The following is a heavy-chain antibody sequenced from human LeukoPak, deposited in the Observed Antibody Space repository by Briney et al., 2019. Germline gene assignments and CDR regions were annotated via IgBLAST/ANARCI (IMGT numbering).Heavy chain of an antibody. V-gene: IGHV3-74*01. CDR3: AREQRRITMIVVVRGGYFDY. D-gene: IGHD3-22*01. CDR2: IKGDGSHT. J-gene: IGHJ4*02. CDR1: GFTFSNYW. Sequence: GGSLRLSCAASGFTFSNYWMHWVRQAPGKGLVWVSRIKGDGSHTIYADSVKGRFTISRDNAKNTLYLQMNSLRAEDTAVYYCAREQRRITMIVVVRGGYFDYWGQGTLVTVSS.